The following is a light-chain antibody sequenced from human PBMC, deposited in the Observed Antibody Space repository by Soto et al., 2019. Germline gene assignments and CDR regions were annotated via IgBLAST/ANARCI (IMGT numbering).Light chain of an antibody. CDR2: DAL. J-gene: IGKJ5*01. Sequence: EIVLTQSPATLSMSPGETATLSCRTSRSVSNYFAWYQQKPGQAPRLLIYDALNRATGIPARFSAGGSETHFTLTISSLEPEDSAVYYCLQRSDWPTFGQGTRLEIK. CDR1: RSVSNY. V-gene: IGKV3-11*01. CDR3: LQRSDWPT.